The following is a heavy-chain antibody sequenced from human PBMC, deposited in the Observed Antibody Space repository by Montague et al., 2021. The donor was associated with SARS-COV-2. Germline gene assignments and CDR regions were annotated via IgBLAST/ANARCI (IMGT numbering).Heavy chain of an antibody. V-gene: IGHV3-53*04. Sequence: SLRLSCAASGFTVSSNYMSWVRQAPGKGLEWVSVIYSGGSTYYADSVKGRFTISRHNSKNTLYLQMNSLRAEDTAVYYCARGPFDWSYLDYYYYMDVWGKGTTVTVSS. CDR3: ARGPFDWSYLDYYYYMDV. D-gene: IGHD1-26*01. CDR1: GFTVSSNY. J-gene: IGHJ6*03. CDR2: IYSGGST.